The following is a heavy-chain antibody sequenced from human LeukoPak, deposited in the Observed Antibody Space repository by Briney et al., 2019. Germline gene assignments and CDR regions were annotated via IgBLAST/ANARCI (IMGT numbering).Heavy chain of an antibody. J-gene: IGHJ4*02. V-gene: IGHV4-59*08. CDR1: GGSISSYY. CDR2: IYYSGST. Sequence: PSETLSLTCTVFGGSISSYYWSWIRQPPGKGLEWIGYIYYSGSTNYNPSLKSRVTISVDTSKNQFSLKLSSVTAADTAVYYCARLGEDYYDSSGYIFDYWGQGTLVTVSS. D-gene: IGHD3-22*01. CDR3: ARLGEDYYDSSGYIFDY.